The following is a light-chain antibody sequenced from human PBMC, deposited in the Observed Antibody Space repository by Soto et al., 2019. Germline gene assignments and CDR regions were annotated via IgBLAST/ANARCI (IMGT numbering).Light chain of an antibody. V-gene: IGKV1-39*01. CDR3: QQSYSSGYT. J-gene: IGKJ2*01. Sequence: DIQMTQSLSSLSASVGDRVTITCRASQSVSSHLNWYQQKPGKAPKLLIYAASSLQSGVPSRFSGSGSGTDFTLTVSSLQPEDFATYYCQQSYSSGYTFGQGTKLEIK. CDR1: QSVSSH. CDR2: AAS.